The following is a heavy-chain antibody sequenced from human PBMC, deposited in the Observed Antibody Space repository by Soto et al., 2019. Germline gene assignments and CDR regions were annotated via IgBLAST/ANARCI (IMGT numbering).Heavy chain of an antibody. J-gene: IGHJ6*01. CDR1: GFTFSSYA. Sequence: GGSLRLSCAASGFTFSSYAMCWVRQAPGKGLEWVSAISGSGGSTHYADSVKGRFTMSRDNSKNTVYLQMNSLRAEDTAVYYCAKTSGSGWYGPTLGHYYYGMDVWGQGTTVTVSS. CDR3: AKTSGSGWYGPTLGHYYYGMDV. CDR2: ISGSGGST. V-gene: IGHV3-23*01. D-gene: IGHD6-19*01.